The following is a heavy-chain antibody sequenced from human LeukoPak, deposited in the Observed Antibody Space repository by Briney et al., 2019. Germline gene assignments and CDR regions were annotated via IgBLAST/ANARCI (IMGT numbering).Heavy chain of an antibody. CDR3: ASLEIRESLGSYRAFDI. CDR1: GGSFSAYY. CDR2: INHRGST. V-gene: IGHV4-34*01. J-gene: IGHJ3*02. Sequence: PSETLSLTCAVHGGSFSAYYWSWIRQSPEKWLEWIGEINHRGSTNYNPSLKSRVTISVDTSKNQFPLKLSSVTAADTAVYYCASLEIRESLGSYRAFDIWGQGTMVTVSS. D-gene: IGHD1-26*01.